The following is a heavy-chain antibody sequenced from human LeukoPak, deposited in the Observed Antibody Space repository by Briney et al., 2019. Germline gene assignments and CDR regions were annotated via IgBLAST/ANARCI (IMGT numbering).Heavy chain of an antibody. CDR3: AKRLGHSSSFYFDY. Sequence: GGSLRLSCAASGFTVSSNYMSWVRQAPGKGLEWVSVIYSGGSTYYADSVKGRFTISRDNSKNTLYLQMNSLRAEDTAVYYCAKRLGHSSSFYFDYWGQGTLVTVSS. CDR2: IYSGGST. J-gene: IGHJ4*02. D-gene: IGHD6-13*01. CDR1: GFTVSSNY. V-gene: IGHV3-53*01.